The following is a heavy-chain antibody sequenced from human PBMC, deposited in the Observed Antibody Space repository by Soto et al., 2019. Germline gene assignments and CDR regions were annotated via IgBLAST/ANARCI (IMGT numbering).Heavy chain of an antibody. CDR2: IYYSGTT. CDR3: ARALIQLWPHYYYGMDV. Sequence: SETLSLTCTVSGGSISSGDYYWSWIRQSPGKGLEWIGYIYYSGTTYYNPSLKSRVTISVDTSKNQFSLKLSSVTAADTAVYYCARALIQLWPHYYYGMDVWGQGTTVTVS. D-gene: IGHD5-18*01. V-gene: IGHV4-30-4*01. CDR1: GGSISSGDYY. J-gene: IGHJ6*02.